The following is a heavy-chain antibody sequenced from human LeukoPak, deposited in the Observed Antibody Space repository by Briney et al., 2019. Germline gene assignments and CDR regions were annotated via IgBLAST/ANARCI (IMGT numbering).Heavy chain of an antibody. CDR1: GGTFSSYA. J-gene: IGHJ5*02. Sequence: SVKVSCKASGGTFSSYAISWVRQAPGQGREWMGGIIPIFGTANYAQKFQGRVTITADESTSTAYMELSSLRSEDTAVYYCARVFGEASYYDFWSGGRFDPWGQGTLVTVSS. CDR2: IIPIFGTA. V-gene: IGHV1-69*13. D-gene: IGHD3-3*01. CDR3: ARVFGEASYYDFWSGGRFDP.